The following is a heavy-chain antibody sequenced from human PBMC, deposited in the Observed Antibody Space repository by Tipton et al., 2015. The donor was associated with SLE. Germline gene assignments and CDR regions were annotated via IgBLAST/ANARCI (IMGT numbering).Heavy chain of an antibody. CDR1: GYSISSGYY. CDR3: ARVRGDIVATEYEGFDY. D-gene: IGHD5-12*01. Sequence: TLSLTCTVSGYSISSGYYWGWIRQPPGKGLEWIGSIYHSGSTYYNPSLKSRVTISVDTSKNQFSLKLSSVTAADTAVYYCARVRGDIVATEYEGFDYWGQGTLVTVSS. CDR2: IYHSGST. J-gene: IGHJ4*02. V-gene: IGHV4-38-2*02.